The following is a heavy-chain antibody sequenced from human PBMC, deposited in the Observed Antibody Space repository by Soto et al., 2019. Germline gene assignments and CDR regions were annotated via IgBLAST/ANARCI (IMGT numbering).Heavy chain of an antibody. D-gene: IGHD1-26*01. CDR2: IDTAGDT. V-gene: IGHV3-13*01. CDR3: ARLGGATSSYYYSGMDV. J-gene: IGHJ6*02. CDR1: GFTFRSYD. Sequence: EVQLVESGGGLVQPGGSLRLSCAASGFTFRSYDMLWVRQATGKGLEWVSRIDTAGDTYYPGSVKGRFTISRENAKNSLYLQMNSLRAGDTAVYYCARLGGATSSYYYSGMDVWGQGTTVTVSS.